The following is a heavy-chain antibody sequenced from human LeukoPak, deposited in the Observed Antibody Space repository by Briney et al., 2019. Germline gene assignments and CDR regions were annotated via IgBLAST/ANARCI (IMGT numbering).Heavy chain of an antibody. J-gene: IGHJ4*02. CDR2: IYYSGST. CDR3: ARVGESEYDRQFDY. D-gene: IGHD1-1*01. V-gene: IGHV4-59*01. CDR1: GGSISTYY. Sequence: SSETLSLTCTVSGGSISTYYWSWIRQPPGKGLEWIGYIYYSGSTNYNPSLKRRVTISVDTSKNQFSLKLSSVTAADTAVYYCARVGESEYDRQFDYWGQGTLVTVSS.